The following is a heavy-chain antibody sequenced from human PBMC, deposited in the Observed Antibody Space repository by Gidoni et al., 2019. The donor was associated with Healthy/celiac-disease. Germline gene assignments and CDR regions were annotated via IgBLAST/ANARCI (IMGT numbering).Heavy chain of an antibody. J-gene: IGHJ4*02. CDR3: ARATQWLVQGEGFDY. D-gene: IGHD6-19*01. CDR2: IWNDGSKK. V-gene: IGHV3-33*01. CDR1: GFTFSSYG. Sequence: QVQLVESGGGVVQPGRFLRLSCAASGFTFSSYGMHWVRQAPGNGLEWVAVIWNDGSKKYYADSVKGRFTISRDNSKNTLYLQMNSLRAEDTAVYYCARATQWLVQGEGFDYWGQGTLVTVSS.